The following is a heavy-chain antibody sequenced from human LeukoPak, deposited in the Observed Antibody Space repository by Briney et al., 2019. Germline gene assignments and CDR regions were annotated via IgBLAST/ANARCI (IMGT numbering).Heavy chain of an antibody. D-gene: IGHD2/OR15-2a*01. V-gene: IGHV3-7*01. J-gene: IGHJ4*02. CDR2: IKGDGSEK. CDR3: RIGHYGSN. Sequence: VGSLRLSCAVSGITFSRFSMSCVRQAPREGLEWVANIKGDGSEKNFVDSVRGRFTISRDNAKNSVFLQMNSLRAEDTAVYYCRIGHYGSNWGEGTLVTVSS. CDR1: GITFSRFS.